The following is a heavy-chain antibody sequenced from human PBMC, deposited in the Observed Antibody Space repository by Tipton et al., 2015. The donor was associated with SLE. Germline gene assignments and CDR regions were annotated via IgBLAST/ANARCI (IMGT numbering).Heavy chain of an antibody. CDR2: INHSGST. J-gene: IGHJ4*02. CDR1: GGSFSGYY. CDR3: ARGRAFDY. Sequence: TLSLTYAVYGGSFSGYYWSWIRQPPGKGLEWIGEINHSGSTNYNPSLKSRVTISVDTSKNQFSLKLSSVTAADTAVYYCARGRAFDYWGQGTLVTVSS. V-gene: IGHV4-34*01.